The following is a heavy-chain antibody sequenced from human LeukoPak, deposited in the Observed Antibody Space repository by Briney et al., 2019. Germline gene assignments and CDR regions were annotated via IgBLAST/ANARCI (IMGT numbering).Heavy chain of an antibody. J-gene: IGHJ2*01. D-gene: IGHD1-26*01. CDR3: AKDRWELLPTWYFDL. V-gene: IGHV3-23*01. Sequence: GGSLRLSCAASGFTFSSYAMSWVRQAPGKGLEWVSAISGSGGSTYYADSVKGRLTISRDNSKNTLYLQMNSLRAEDTAVYYCAKDRWELLPTWYFDLWGRGTLVAVSS. CDR1: GFTFSSYA. CDR2: ISGSGGST.